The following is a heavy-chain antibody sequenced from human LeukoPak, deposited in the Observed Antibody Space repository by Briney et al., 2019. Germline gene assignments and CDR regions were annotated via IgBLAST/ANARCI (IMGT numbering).Heavy chain of an antibody. CDR2: INPNSGGT. D-gene: IGHD1-26*01. Sequence: ASVKVSCKASGYIFTGYYMHWVRQAPGQGLEWMGWINPNSGGTNYAQKFQGRVTMTRDTSISTAYMELSRLRSDDTAVYYCARGVLRSGSSYESPAHDAFDIWGQGTMVTVSS. CDR3: ARGVLRSGSSYESPAHDAFDI. J-gene: IGHJ3*02. CDR1: GYIFTGYY. V-gene: IGHV1-2*02.